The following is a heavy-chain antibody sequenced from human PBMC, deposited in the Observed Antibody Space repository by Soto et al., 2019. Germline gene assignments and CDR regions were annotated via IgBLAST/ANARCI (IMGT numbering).Heavy chain of an antibody. Sequence: EVQLVESGGGLVQPGGSLRLSCAASGFTFSSYWMTCVRQAPGKGLEWVANIKQDGSEKYYVDSVKGRFTISRDNAKNSLYLQMNSLRAEDTAVYYCATHPYSSGWYCWGQGTLVTVSS. D-gene: IGHD6-13*01. V-gene: IGHV3-7*02. CDR1: GFTFSSYW. J-gene: IGHJ4*02. CDR3: ATHPYSSGWYC. CDR2: IKQDGSEK.